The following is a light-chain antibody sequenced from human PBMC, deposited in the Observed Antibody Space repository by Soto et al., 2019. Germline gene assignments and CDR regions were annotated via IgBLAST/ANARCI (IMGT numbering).Light chain of an antibody. CDR2: KAS. CDR1: QTISSW. Sequence: IQMTQSPSSLSGSVGDRVTITCRASQTISSWLAWYQQKPGKAPKLLIYKASTLKSGVPSRFSGSGSGTEFTLTISSLQPDDFATYYCQHFNSYPWRFGQRSKV. V-gene: IGKV1-5*03. CDR3: QHFNSYPWR. J-gene: IGKJ1*01.